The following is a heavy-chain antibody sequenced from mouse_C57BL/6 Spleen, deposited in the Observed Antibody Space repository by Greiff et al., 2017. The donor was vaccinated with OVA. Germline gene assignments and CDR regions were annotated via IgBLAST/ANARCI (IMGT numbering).Heavy chain of an antibody. CDR1: GFTFSSYG. D-gene: IGHD2-3*01. J-gene: IGHJ2*01. CDR2: ISSGGSYT. V-gene: IGHV5-6*01. Sequence: EVQGVESGGDLVKPGGSLKLSCAASGFTFSSYGMSWVRQTPDKRLEWVATISSGGSYTYYPDSVKGRFTISRDNAKNTLYLQMSSLKSEDTAMYYCARHPLDGYYLYYFDYWGQGTTLTVSS. CDR3: ARHPLDGYYLYYFDY.